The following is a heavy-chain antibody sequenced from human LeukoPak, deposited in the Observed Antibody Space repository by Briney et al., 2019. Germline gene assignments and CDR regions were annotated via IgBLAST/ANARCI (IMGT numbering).Heavy chain of an antibody. CDR3: ARTLYYYDSSGYYNTGDDAFDI. D-gene: IGHD3-22*01. Sequence: ESGPTLVNPTQTLTLTCTFSGFSLSTSGMRVSWIRQPPGKALEWLARINWGDDKFYSTSLKTRLTISKDTAKNQVVLTMTNMDPVDTATYYCARTLYYYDSSGYYNTGDDAFDIWGQGTMVTVSS. V-gene: IGHV2-70*04. J-gene: IGHJ3*02. CDR1: GFSLSTSGMR. CDR2: INWGDDK.